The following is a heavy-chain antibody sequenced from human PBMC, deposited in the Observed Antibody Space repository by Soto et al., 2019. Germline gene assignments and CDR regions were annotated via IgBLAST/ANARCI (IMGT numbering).Heavy chain of an antibody. V-gene: IGHV1-2*06. CDR1: GYFFTSHY. Sequence: QVQLVQSGAEVEKPGASVKVSCKTSGYFFTSHYIHWVRLAPGRGLEWMGRINPNNGDTNSPQKFQGRVTMTTDTSISSAYMEMSGLRSDDTALYYRAREVTYGGGSFSLGLWGQGTLVTVS. D-gene: IGHD3-10*01. J-gene: IGHJ4*02. CDR2: INPNNGDT. CDR3: AREVTYGGGSFSLGL.